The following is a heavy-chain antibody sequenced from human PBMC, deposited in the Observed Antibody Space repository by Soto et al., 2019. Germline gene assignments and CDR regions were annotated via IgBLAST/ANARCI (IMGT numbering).Heavy chain of an antibody. CDR1: GGTFSSYA. CDR3: ARGGIAAAAANYYYGMDV. Sequence: ASVKVSCKASGGTFSSYAISWVRQAPGQGLEWMGGIIPIFGTANYAQKFQGRVTITADESTSTAYMELSSLRSEDTAVYYCARGGIAAAAANYYYGMDVGGQGT. D-gene: IGHD6-13*01. J-gene: IGHJ6*02. V-gene: IGHV1-69*13. CDR2: IIPIFGTA.